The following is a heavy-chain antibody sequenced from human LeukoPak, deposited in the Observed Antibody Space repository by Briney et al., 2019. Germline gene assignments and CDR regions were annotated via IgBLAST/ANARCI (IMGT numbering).Heavy chain of an antibody. Sequence: SETLSLTCTVSGVSISSGGYYWSWIRQHPGKGLEWIGHISYSGSTYYNPSLNSRVTISVDTSKSQFSLKLSSVTAADTAVYYCARVRGYSYGELDYWGQGTLVTVSS. V-gene: IGHV4-31*03. D-gene: IGHD5-18*01. CDR1: GVSISSGGYY. CDR3: ARVRGYSYGELDY. CDR2: ISYSGST. J-gene: IGHJ4*02.